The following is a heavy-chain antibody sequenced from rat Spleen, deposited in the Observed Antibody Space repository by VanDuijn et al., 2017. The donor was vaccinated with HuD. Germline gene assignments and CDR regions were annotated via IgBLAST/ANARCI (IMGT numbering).Heavy chain of an antibody. D-gene: IGHD4-3*01. V-gene: IGHV5S13*01. Sequence: EVQLVESGGGLAQPGRSLKLSCAASGFTFSNYDMAWVRQAPTKGLEWVAYISTGGGSTFYRDSVRDRFTISRDNGKNTLYLQIDSLKSEDTATYYCARHGRGGTTYYYVMDVWGQGASVTVSS. CDR1: GFTFSNYD. CDR2: ISTGGGST. CDR3: ARHGRGGTTYYYVMDV. J-gene: IGHJ4*01.